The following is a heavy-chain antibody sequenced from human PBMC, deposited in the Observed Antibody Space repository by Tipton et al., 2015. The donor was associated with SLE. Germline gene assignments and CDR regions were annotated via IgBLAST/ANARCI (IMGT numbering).Heavy chain of an antibody. CDR2: VHTSGST. Sequence: TLSLTCTVSGSSISNYYWSWIRQSAGKGLEWIGRVHTSGSTSYNPSLQSRLTMSLDTSNNQLYLRPSSVTAADTALYYCVRVIVPASRGAFDIWGQGTMVTVSS. D-gene: IGHD2-2*01. V-gene: IGHV4-4*07. J-gene: IGHJ3*02. CDR1: GSSISNYY. CDR3: VRVIVPASRGAFDI.